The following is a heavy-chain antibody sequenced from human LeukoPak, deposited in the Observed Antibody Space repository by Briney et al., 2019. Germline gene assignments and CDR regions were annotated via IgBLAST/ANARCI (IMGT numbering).Heavy chain of an antibody. V-gene: IGHV3-23*01. CDR1: GFTFSSYA. CDR3: AKEGGCSKADAFDI. J-gene: IGHJ3*02. D-gene: IGHD1-26*01. Sequence: GGSLRLSCAVSGFTFSSYAMSWVRQAPGKGLEWVSAISGSGGSTYYAVSVKGRFTISRDKSKNTPYLQMNSLGAEDTAVFYWAKEGGCSKADAFDIWGQGTMVTVSS. CDR2: ISGSGGST.